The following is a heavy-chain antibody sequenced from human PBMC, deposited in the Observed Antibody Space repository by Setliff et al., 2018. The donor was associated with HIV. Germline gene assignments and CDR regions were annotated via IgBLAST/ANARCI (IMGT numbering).Heavy chain of an antibody. CDR2: ISSSGATI. CDR1: GFTFDDYA. V-gene: IGHV3-48*03. CDR3: ARYFYASSSSAIDA. Sequence: PGGSLRLSCVASGFTFDDYAMHWVRQAPGKGLEWVAHISSSGATIYYVDSVKGRFTISRDNAANSLYLQMNSLRVEDTAIYFCARYFYASSSSAIDAWGQGMPVTVSS. J-gene: IGHJ5*02. D-gene: IGHD3-16*01.